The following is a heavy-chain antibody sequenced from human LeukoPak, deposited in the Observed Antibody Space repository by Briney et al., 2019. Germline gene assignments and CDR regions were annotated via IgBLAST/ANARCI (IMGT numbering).Heavy chain of an antibody. V-gene: IGHV3-64D*06. CDR2: ISSNGGST. J-gene: IGHJ4*02. D-gene: IGHD3-16*02. CDR3: VKDRYDYVWGSYRYFDY. CDR1: GFTFSSYA. Sequence: GGSLRLSCSASGFTFSSYAMHWVRQAPGKGLEYVSAISSNGGSTYYADSVKGRSTISRDNSKNTLYLQMSSLGAEDTAVYYCVKDRYDYVWGSYRYFDYWGQGTLVTVSS.